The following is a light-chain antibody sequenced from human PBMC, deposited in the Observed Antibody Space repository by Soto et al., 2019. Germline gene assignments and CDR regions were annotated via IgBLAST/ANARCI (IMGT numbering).Light chain of an antibody. V-gene: IGLV2-14*01. J-gene: IGLJ1*01. CDR3: CSFTSITTYV. CDR1: SSDVGAYNY. CDR2: EVS. Sequence: QSALTRPASVSGSLGQSITISCTGTSSDVGAYNYASWYQQQPGKAPKLMISEVSNRPSGVSNRFSGSKSGNTASLIISGLQAEDEADYYCCSFTSITTYVFGTGTKVTVL.